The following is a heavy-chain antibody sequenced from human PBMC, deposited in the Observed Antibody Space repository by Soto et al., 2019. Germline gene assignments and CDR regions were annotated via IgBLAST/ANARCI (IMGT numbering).Heavy chain of an antibody. D-gene: IGHD3-22*01. Sequence: PSETLSLTCTVSGGSINNNFWGWIRQPPGKGLEWIGEINHSGSTNYNPSLKSRVTISVDTSKNQFSLKLSSVTAADTAVYYCARRGYYDSSGYFDWFDPWGQGTLVTVSS. J-gene: IGHJ5*02. CDR2: INHSGST. CDR3: ARRGYYDSSGYFDWFDP. CDR1: GGSINNNF. V-gene: IGHV4-34*01.